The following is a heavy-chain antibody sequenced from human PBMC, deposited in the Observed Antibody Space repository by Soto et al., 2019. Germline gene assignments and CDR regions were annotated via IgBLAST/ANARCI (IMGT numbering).Heavy chain of an antibody. CDR1: GYTFTNYE. CDR2: MNPGSGNT. V-gene: IGHV1-8*01. J-gene: IGHJ5*02. D-gene: IGHD6-25*01. CDR3: ARLAASRSITLFDP. Sequence: QVQLVLSGAEVKKPGASVKVSCKASGYTFTNYEINWVRQATGQGLEWMGWMNPGSGNTGYAHKFQGRVTMTRNIPMSTTYMELTRLASDPTAIYYCARLAASRSITLFDPWGQGTLVTASS.